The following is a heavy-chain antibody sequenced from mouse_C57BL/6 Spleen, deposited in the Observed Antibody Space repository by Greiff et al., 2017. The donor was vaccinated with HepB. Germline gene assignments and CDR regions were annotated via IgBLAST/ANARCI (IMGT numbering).Heavy chain of an antibody. V-gene: IGHV1-62-2*01. CDR1: GYTFTEYT. CDR3: ARHEVESGYPYYFDY. CDR2: FYPGSGSI. J-gene: IGHJ2*01. Sequence: LQESGAELVKPGASVKLSCKASGYTFTEYTIHWVKQRSGQGLEWIGWFYPGSGSIKYNEKFKDKATLTADKSSSTVYMELSRLTSEDSAVYFCARHEVESGYPYYFDYWGQGTTLTVSS. D-gene: IGHD2-2*01.